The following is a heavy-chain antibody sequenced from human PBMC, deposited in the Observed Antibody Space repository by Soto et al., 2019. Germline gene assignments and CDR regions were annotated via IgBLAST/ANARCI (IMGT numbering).Heavy chain of an antibody. Sequence: ASVKVSCKASGCTFTDSAIHWVRQAPGQSLGWLGWIAPGNGNTKYSQNFQGRVTITRDTSATTAYMELSSLRSEDTAVYYCAKGSRMWTPDYWGQGTLVTV. CDR1: GCTFTDSA. J-gene: IGHJ4*02. CDR3: AKGSRMWTPDY. V-gene: IGHV1-3*01. CDR2: IAPGNGNT. D-gene: IGHD2-21*01.